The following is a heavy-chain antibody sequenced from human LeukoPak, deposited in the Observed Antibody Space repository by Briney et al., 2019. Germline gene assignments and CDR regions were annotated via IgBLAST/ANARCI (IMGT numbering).Heavy chain of an antibody. Sequence: PSETLSLTCTVSGGSISGYYWSWLRQPPGQGLEWVGHIHYSGNTKYNPSLKSRLTISVDTSKNQFSLRLYSVTAADTAVYYCARVGTDTAITTYFDYWGQGVLVTVSS. CDR1: GGSISGYY. J-gene: IGHJ4*02. CDR3: ARVGTDTAITTYFDY. CDR2: IHYSGNT. D-gene: IGHD5-18*01. V-gene: IGHV4-59*01.